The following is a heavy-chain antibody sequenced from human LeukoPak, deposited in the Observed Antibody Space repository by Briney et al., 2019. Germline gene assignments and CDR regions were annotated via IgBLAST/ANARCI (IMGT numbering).Heavy chain of an antibody. CDR2: INHSGST. D-gene: IGHD3-9*01. Sequence: GSLRLSCAASGFTFSDYYMSWIRQPPGKGLEWIGEINHSGSTNYNPSLKSRVTISVDTSKNQFSLKLSSVTAADTAVYYCARASPLPIFNWFDPWGQGTLVTVSS. CDR1: GFTFSDYY. J-gene: IGHJ5*02. V-gene: IGHV4-34*01. CDR3: ARASPLPIFNWFDP.